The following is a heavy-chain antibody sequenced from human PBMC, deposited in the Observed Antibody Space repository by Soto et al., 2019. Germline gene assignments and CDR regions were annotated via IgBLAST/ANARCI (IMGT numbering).Heavy chain of an antibody. CDR1: GFTFSSYA. Sequence: GGSLRLSCAASGFTFSSYAMSWVRQAPGKGPEWVSAIVGSGDSTYYADSVKGRLTISRDNSKNTLYLQVNSLRAEDTAVYYCAKVLDASMVVNGYLYWGQGTLVTVS. J-gene: IGHJ4*02. D-gene: IGHD5-18*01. V-gene: IGHV3-23*01. CDR3: AKVLDASMVVNGYLY. CDR2: IVGSGDST.